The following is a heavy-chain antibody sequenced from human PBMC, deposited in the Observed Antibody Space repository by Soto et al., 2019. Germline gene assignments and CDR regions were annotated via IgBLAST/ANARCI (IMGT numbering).Heavy chain of an antibody. D-gene: IGHD7-27*01. J-gene: IGHJ5*01. CDR3: AKDGSQKDGDGNGLHS. V-gene: IGHV3-43*01. CDR2: ISWDGGST. CDR1: GFTFEDYA. Sequence: EVQLVESGGGVVQPGGSLRLSCAASGFTFEDYAIHWVRQAPGKGLEWVSLISWDGGSTYFADSEKGRFTISRDNSKNSLYLQMNSLKTEDTAVSNCAKDGSQKDGDGNGLHSWGQGTLVTVSS.